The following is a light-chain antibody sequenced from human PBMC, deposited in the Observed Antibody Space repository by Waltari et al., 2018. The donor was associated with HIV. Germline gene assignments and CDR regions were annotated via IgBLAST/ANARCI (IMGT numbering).Light chain of an antibody. Sequence: IQLTQSPSFLSASVGDRVTITCRVSLGISSFLAWYQQKPGKAPKLLIYGASTLQSGVSSRFSGSGSGTEFTLTISSLQPEDFATYFCQGLNVYPRWLFFGGGTKLEVK. CDR1: LGISSF. J-gene: IGKJ4*01. CDR3: QGLNVYPRWLF. CDR2: GAS. V-gene: IGKV1-9*01.